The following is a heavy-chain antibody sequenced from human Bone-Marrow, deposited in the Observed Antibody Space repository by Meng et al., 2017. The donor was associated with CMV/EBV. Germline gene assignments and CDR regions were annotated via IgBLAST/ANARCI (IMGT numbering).Heavy chain of an antibody. CDR3: GGCSGYDFSCYYYGMAV. D-gene: IGHD5-12*01. CDR2: IIPILGIA. J-gene: IGHJ6*01. Sequence: SVKVSCKASGGTFSSYAISWVRQAPGQGLEWMGGIIPILGIANYAQKFQGRVTITADKSTSTAYMELSSLRSEDTAVYYCGGCSGYDFSCYYYGMAVWGQGPTVTVCS. CDR1: GGTFSSYA. V-gene: IGHV1-69*10.